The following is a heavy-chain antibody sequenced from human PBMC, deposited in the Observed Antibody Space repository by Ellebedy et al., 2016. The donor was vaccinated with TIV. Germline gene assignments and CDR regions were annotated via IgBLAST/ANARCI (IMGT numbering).Heavy chain of an antibody. CDR1: GGSLTDYY. D-gene: IGHD2-21*01. CDR3: ARALVGTTSFFGY. Sequence: SETLSLXXTVSGGSLTDYYWSWIRQPPGKGLEWIGYVPSIGNTNYNPSLKSRVTISIDTSENQLSLKLGSVTAADTAVYYCARALVGTTSFFGYWGQGTLVTVSS. J-gene: IGHJ4*02. CDR2: VPSIGNT. V-gene: IGHV4-59*01.